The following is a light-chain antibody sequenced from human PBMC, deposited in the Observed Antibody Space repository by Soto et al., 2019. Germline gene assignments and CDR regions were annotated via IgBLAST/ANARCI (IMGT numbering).Light chain of an antibody. J-gene: IGKJ5*01. CDR1: QGISSY. V-gene: IGKV1-9*01. CDR2: AAS. Sequence: DIQLTQSPSFLSASVGDRVTITCRASQGISSYFAWYQQKPGKAPKLLIYAASTLQSGVPSRFSVSGSGTEFTLTISSLQPEDFATYYCQHLDSYSTFGQGTRLEIK. CDR3: QHLDSYST.